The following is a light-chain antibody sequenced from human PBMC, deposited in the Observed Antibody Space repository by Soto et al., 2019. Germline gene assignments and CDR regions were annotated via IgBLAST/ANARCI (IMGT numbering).Light chain of an antibody. J-gene: IGKJ1*01. CDR3: LQDHNYPST. CDR1: QTISHS. CDR2: DAS. V-gene: IGKV1-5*01. Sequence: DIHLTQSPSTLAASFGDRVTITCRASQTISHSLAWYQQKPGKAPKLLIFDASSLENGVPSRFSGSGSGTEFTLTITGLPPEDSETYFCLQDHNYPSTFGQGTKVDIK.